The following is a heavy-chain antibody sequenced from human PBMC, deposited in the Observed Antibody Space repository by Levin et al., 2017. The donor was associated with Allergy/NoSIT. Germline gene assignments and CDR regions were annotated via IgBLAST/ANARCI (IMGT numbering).Heavy chain of an antibody. CDR3: ARDRVVASSGTYYYYGMAV. CDR1: GASISSYH. Sequence: SETLSLTCIVSGASISSYHWSWIRQPPGKGLEWIGYIYYSGSTNYNPSLKSRVTMSVDTSRNQFSLTLNSVTAADTAVYYCARDRVVASSGTYYYYGMAVWGQGTTVTVSS. V-gene: IGHV4-59*01. CDR2: IYYSGST. J-gene: IGHJ6*02. D-gene: IGHD2-15*01.